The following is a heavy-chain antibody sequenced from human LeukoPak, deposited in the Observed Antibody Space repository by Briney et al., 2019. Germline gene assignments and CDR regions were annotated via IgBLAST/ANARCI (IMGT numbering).Heavy chain of an antibody. CDR2: ISSSGSTI. CDR1: GFTFSDYY. D-gene: IGHD6-13*01. V-gene: IGHV3-11*04. Sequence: GGSLRLSCAASGFTFSDYYMSWIRQAPGKGLEWVSHISSSGSTIYYADSVEGRFTISRDNAKNSLYLQMNSLRAEDTAVYYCASCGESIAAAGEIDYWGQGTLVTVSS. CDR3: ASCGESIAAAGEIDY. J-gene: IGHJ4*02.